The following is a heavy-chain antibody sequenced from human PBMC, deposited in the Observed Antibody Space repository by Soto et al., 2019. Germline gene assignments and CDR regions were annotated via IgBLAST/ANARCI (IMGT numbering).Heavy chain of an antibody. D-gene: IGHD4-17*01. Sequence: SVKVSCKASGGTFSSYAISWVRQAPGQGLEWMGGIIPIFGTANYAQKFQGRVTTTADESTSTAYMELSSLRSEDTAVYYCARVGDYGGNRNYYYYGMDVWGQGTTVTVSS. CDR2: IIPIFGTA. CDR3: ARVGDYGGNRNYYYYGMDV. V-gene: IGHV1-69*13. J-gene: IGHJ6*02. CDR1: GGTFSSYA.